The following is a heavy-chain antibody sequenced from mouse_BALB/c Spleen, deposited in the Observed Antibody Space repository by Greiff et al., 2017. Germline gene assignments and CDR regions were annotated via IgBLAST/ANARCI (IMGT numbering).Heavy chain of an antibody. Sequence: VQLQQSGAELVRPGASVTLSCKASGYTFTDYEMHWVKQTPVHGLEWIGAIDPETGGTAYNQKFKGKATLTADKSSSTAYMELRSLTSEDSAVYYCTRAYDRYDEGGYYAMDYWGQGTSVTVSS. CDR1: GYTFTDYE. CDR3: TRAYDRYDEGGYYAMDY. V-gene: IGHV1-15*01. D-gene: IGHD2-14*01. CDR2: IDPETGGT. J-gene: IGHJ4*01.